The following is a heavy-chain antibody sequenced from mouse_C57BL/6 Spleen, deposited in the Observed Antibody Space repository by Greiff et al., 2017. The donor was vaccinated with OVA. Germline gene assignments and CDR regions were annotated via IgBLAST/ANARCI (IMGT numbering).Heavy chain of an antibody. CDR2: IRLKSDNYAT. D-gene: IGHD2-12*01. CDR3: SYSPWFAY. CDR1: GFTFSNYW. V-gene: IGHV6-3*01. Sequence: EVQLVESGGGLVQPGGSMKLSCVASGFTFSNYWMNWVRQSPEKGLEWVAQIRLKSDNYATHYAESVKGRFTISRDDSKSSVYLQMNNLRAEDTGIYYCSYSPWFAYWGQGTLVTVSA. J-gene: IGHJ3*01.